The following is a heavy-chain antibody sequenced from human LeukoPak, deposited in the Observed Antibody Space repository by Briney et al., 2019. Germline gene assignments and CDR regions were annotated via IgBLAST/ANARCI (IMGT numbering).Heavy chain of an antibody. J-gene: IGHJ4*02. Sequence: PGGSLRLSCAASGFTFSSYAMSWVRQAPGKGLEWVSAISGSGGSTYYAGSVKGRFTISRDNSKNTLYLQMNSLRAEDTAVYYCAKDRRCSGGSCYSWVSWGQGTLVTVSS. CDR2: ISGSGGST. CDR1: GFTFSSYA. CDR3: AKDRRCSGGSCYSWVS. V-gene: IGHV3-23*01. D-gene: IGHD2-15*01.